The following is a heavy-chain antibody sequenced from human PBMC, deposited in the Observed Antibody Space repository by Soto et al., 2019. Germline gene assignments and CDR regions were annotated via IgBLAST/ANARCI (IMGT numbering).Heavy chain of an antibody. CDR3: ARDVRASGEMFDY. D-gene: IGHD4-17*01. V-gene: IGHV3-23*01. J-gene: IGHJ4*02. CDR2: VSGDASNT. CDR1: GFTFTNYG. Sequence: LRLSCATSGFTFTNYGLSWVRQAPGKGLDWVATVSGDASNTHYADSVKGRFTISRDNSKSILFLQMKSLRVEDTAIYYCARDVRASGEMFDYWGQGTQVTVSS.